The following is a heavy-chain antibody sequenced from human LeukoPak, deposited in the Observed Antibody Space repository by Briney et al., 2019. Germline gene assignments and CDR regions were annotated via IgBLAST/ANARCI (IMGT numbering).Heavy chain of an antibody. D-gene: IGHD3-22*01. CDR3: AKGYYYDSSGYCFDY. Sequence: PGGSLRLSCAASGFTFSSYGMHWVRQAPGKGLEWVAVIWYDGSNKYYADSVKGRFTISRDNSKNTLYLQMNSLRAKDTAVYYCAKGYYYDSSGYCFDYWGQGTLVTVSS. CDR2: IWYDGSNK. J-gene: IGHJ4*02. CDR1: GFTFSSYG. V-gene: IGHV3-33*06.